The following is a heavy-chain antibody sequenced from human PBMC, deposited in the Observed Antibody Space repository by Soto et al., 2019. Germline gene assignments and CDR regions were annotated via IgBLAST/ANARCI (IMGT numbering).Heavy chain of an antibody. Sequence: GGSLRLSCAASGFTFSSYAMSWVRQAPGKGLEWVSGISGGGGSTYYADSVKGRFTISRDNSKNTLYLQMNSLRAEDTALYYCAKALDTAIDMDVCGTGTTVTVSS. D-gene: IGHD5-18*01. J-gene: IGHJ6*03. CDR1: GFTFSSYA. V-gene: IGHV3-23*01. CDR2: ISGGGGST. CDR3: AKALDTAIDMDV.